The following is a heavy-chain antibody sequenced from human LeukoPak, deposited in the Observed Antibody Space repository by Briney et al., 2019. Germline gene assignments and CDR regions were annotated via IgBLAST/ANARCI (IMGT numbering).Heavy chain of an antibody. V-gene: IGHV1-8*03. J-gene: IGHJ4*02. CDR2: MNPNSGNT. CDR1: GYTFTTYE. Sequence: GASVKVSCKASGYTFTTYEIHWVRQATGQGLEWMGWMNPNSGNTGYVQNFRGRVTITRTTSINTAYMELSSLRSEDTAVYYCARGASRSFDYWGQGTLVTVSS. CDR3: ARGASRSFDY.